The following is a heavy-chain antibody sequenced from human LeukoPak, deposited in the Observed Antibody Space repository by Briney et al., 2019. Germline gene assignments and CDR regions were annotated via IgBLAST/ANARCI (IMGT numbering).Heavy chain of an antibody. CDR1: GFAFSSSA. V-gene: IGHV3-23*01. D-gene: IGHD3-16*01. Sequence: GGSLRLSCAASGFAFSSSAMSWVRQAPGKGLEWVSAISGSGGTTYYADSVKGRFTISRDNSKSTLYLHMNSLRAEDTAVYYCAKGVGGIYYYYYMDVWGKGTTVIVSS. CDR2: ISGSGGTT. CDR3: AKGVGGIYYYYYMDV. J-gene: IGHJ6*03.